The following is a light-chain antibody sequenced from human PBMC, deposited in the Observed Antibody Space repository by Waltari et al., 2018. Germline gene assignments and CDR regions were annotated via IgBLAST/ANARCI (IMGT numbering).Light chain of an antibody. CDR3: SSYAGSNKV. CDR1: SRDVGGYNY. CDR2: DVT. V-gene: IGLV2-8*01. Sequence: QSALTQPPSASGSLGQSVTISCPGTSRDVGGYNYVSWYQQHPGKAPKLMIYDVTKRPSGVPDRFSGSKSGNTASLTVSGLQAEDEADYYCSSYAGSNKVFGTGTKVTVL. J-gene: IGLJ1*01.